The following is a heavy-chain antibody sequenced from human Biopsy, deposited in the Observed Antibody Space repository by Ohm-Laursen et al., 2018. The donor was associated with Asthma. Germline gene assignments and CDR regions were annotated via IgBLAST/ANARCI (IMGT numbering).Heavy chain of an antibody. V-gene: IGHV3-30*18. CDR3: AKRRGYSDFNDFDY. D-gene: IGHD4-11*01. J-gene: IGHJ4*01. CDR1: GFTFSRYA. CDR2: ISHDGQTQ. Sequence: SLRLSCAAPGFTFSRYAIHWVRQAPGKGLEWVAVISHDGQTQHYAESVKGRFALSRDNSQNTLYLQMISLRTDDTAVYYCAKRRGYSDFNDFDYWGHGTLVTASS.